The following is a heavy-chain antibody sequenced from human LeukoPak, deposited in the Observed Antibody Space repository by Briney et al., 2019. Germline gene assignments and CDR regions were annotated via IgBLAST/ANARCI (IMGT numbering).Heavy chain of an antibody. V-gene: IGHV1-18*01. CDR3: ARDFESSSWYSVFDY. CDR1: GYTFTSYG. D-gene: IGHD6-13*01. Sequence: ASVKVSCKASGYTFTSYGISWVRQAPGQGLEGMGWISGYNGNTNYAQKLQGRVTMTTDTSTSTAYMDLRSLRSDDTAVYYCARDFESSSWYSVFDYWGQGTLVTVSS. CDR2: ISGYNGNT. J-gene: IGHJ4*02.